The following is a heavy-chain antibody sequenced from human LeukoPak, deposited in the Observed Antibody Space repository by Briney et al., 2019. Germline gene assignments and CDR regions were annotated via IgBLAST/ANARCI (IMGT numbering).Heavy chain of an antibody. CDR3: ARVIFGGSYGDYFDY. CDR2: IKQDGSEK. J-gene: IGHJ4*02. V-gene: IGHV3-7*01. Sequence: GGSLRLSCAASGFTFSSYWMNWVRQAPGKGLEGVANIKQDGSEKYYVDSVKGRFTISRDNAKNSLYLQMNSLRAEDTAVYYCARVIFGGSYGDYFDYWGQGTLVTVSS. D-gene: IGHD1-26*01. CDR1: GFTFSSYW.